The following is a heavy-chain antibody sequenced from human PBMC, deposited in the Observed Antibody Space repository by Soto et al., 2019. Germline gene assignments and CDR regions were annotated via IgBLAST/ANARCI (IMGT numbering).Heavy chain of an antibody. CDR1: GFTFSSYE. CDR3: AISRVVVAATTFDY. V-gene: IGHV3-48*03. CDR2: ISSSGSTI. Sequence: LRLSCAASGFTFSSYEMNWVRQAPGKGLEWVSYISSSGSTIYYADSVKGRFTISGDNAKNSLYLQMNSLRAEDTAVYYCAISRVVVAATTFDYWGQGTLVTVSS. J-gene: IGHJ4*02. D-gene: IGHD2-15*01.